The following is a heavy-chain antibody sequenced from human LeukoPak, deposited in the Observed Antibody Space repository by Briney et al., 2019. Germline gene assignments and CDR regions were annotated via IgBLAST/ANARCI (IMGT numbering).Heavy chain of an antibody. CDR2: IWYDGSNK. V-gene: IGHV3-33*01. Sequence: PGRSLRLSCAASGFTFSSYGMHWVRQAPGKGLEWVAVIWYDGSNKYYADSVKGRFTISRDNSKNTLYLQMNSLRAEHTAVYYCAREMTVQTFEAYYYGMDVWGQGTTVTVSS. D-gene: IGHD4-17*01. CDR3: AREMTVQTFEAYYYGMDV. CDR1: GFTFSSYG. J-gene: IGHJ6*02.